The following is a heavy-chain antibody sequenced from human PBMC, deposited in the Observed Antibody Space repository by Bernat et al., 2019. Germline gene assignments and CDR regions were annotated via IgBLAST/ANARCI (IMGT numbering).Heavy chain of an antibody. V-gene: IGHV4-59*08. D-gene: IGHD5-18*01. Sequence: QVQLQESGPGLVKPSETLSLTCTVSGGSISSYYWSWIRQPPGKGLEWIGYIYYSGSTNYNPSLKSRVTISVDTSKNQFSLKLSSVTAADTAVYYCARSTPGYSYGLVIDYWGQGTLVTVSS. CDR2: IYYSGST. CDR3: ARSTPGYSYGLVIDY. J-gene: IGHJ4*02. CDR1: GGSISSYY.